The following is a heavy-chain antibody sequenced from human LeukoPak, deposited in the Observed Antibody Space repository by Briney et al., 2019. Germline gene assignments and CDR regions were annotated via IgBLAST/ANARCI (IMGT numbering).Heavy chain of an antibody. J-gene: IGHJ4*02. CDR3: SRDKPYYYGSGSYYTFDY. Sequence: SETLSLTCTVSGGSISSYYWSWIRQPAGKGLEWIGRIYTSGSTNYNPSLKSRVTMSVDTSKNQFSLKLSSVTAADTAVYYCSRDKPYYYGSGSYYTFDYWGQGTLVTVSS. V-gene: IGHV4-4*07. CDR2: IYTSGST. CDR1: GGSISSYY. D-gene: IGHD3-10*01.